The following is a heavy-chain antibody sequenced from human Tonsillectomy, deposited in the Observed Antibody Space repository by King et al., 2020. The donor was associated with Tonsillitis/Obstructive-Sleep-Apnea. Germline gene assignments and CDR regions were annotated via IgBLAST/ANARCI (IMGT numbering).Heavy chain of an antibody. Sequence: QLVQSGAEVKKPGASVKVSCKASGYTFTGYYMHWVRQAPGQGLEWMGWITPNSGGTNSAQGFQGRVTMTSDTSISTAYMKFNRLTSDDTAVYYCARGIYGSSVAFDYWGQGTLVTVSS. J-gene: IGHJ4*02. CDR3: ARGIYGSSVAFDY. CDR2: ITPNSGGT. V-gene: IGHV1-2*02. D-gene: IGHD6-6*01. CDR1: GYTFTGYY.